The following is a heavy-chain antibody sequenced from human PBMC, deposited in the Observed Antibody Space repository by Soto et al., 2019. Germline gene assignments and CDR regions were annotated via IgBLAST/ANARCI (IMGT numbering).Heavy chain of an antibody. V-gene: IGHV3-23*01. D-gene: IGHD3-3*01. Sequence: GGSLRLSCAASGFTFSSYAMSWVRQAPGKGLEWVSAISGSGGSTYYADSVKGRFTISRDNSKNTLYLQMNSLRAEDTAVYYCAKVDAIYYYYGMDVWGQGTTVTVSS. CDR3: AKVDAIYYYYGMDV. CDR2: ISGSGGST. CDR1: GFTFSSYA. J-gene: IGHJ6*02.